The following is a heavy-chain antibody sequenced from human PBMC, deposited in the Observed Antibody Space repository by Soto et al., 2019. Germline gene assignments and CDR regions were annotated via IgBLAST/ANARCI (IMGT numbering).Heavy chain of an antibody. V-gene: IGHV3-74*01. D-gene: IGHD4-4*01. Sequence: EVQLVESGGGLVQPGGSLRLSCTASGFTFNNYWMHWVRQAPGKGLVWVSRIYSDGGHPNYADSVKGRFTISTDNAKNKRFRQMSSLGAEDTAVYYCARAPPYPVTKYDALELWGQGTMVTVSS. J-gene: IGHJ3*01. CDR2: IYSDGGHP. CDR1: GFTFNNYW. CDR3: ARAPPYPVTKYDALEL.